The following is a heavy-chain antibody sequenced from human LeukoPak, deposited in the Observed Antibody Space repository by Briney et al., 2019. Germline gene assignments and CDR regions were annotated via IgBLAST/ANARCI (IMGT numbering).Heavy chain of an antibody. V-gene: IGHV3-23*01. Sequence: PGGSLRLSCAASGFTFSSYAMSWVRQAPGKGLEWVSAISGSGGSTYYADSVKGRFTISRDNSKNTLYLQMNSLRAEDTAVYYCAKGDSSSWYPEYFQHWGQGTLVTVSS. J-gene: IGHJ1*01. D-gene: IGHD6-13*01. CDR3: AKGDSSSWYPEYFQH. CDR2: ISGSGGST. CDR1: GFTFSSYA.